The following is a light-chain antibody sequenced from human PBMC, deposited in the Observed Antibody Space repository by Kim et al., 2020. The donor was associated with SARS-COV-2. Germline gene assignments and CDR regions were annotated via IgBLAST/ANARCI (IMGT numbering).Light chain of an antibody. CDR3: CSYAGSSTAWV. CDR2: EVT. Sequence: QSALAQPASVSGSPGQSLTISCTGTSSDVGNYNLVSWYQQHPGKVPKLMIYEVTKRPSGVSNRFSGSKSGNTASLTISGLQAEDEADYYCCSYAGSSTAWVFGGGTQLTVL. J-gene: IGLJ3*02. CDR1: SSDVGNYNL. V-gene: IGLV2-23*02.